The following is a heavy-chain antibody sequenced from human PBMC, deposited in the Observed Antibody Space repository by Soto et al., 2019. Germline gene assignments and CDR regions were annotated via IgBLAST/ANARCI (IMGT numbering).Heavy chain of an antibody. V-gene: IGHV3-30-3*01. D-gene: IGHD4-4*01. CDR2: ISHDGSNK. Sequence: QVQLVESGGGVVQPGRSLRLSCTASGFTFSSHAMHWVRQAPGKGLEWVAVISHDGSNKYYADSVKGRFTISRDNSKSTLYLLMNSLRAEDTAVYYCARGYSNALYSVCGMDVWGPVTTVTVSS. CDR3: ARGYSNALYSVCGMDV. J-gene: IGHJ6*02. CDR1: GFTFSSHA.